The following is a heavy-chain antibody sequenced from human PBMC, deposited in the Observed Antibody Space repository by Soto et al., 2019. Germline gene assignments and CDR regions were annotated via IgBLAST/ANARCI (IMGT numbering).Heavy chain of an antibody. Sequence: GASVKVSCKSSGYPFTHYGITWVRQAPGQRLEWMGWINAGNGNTKYSQKFQGRVTITRDTSASTAYMELSSLRSEDTAVYYCARSIVVVTALDYWGQGTLVTVSS. CDR1: GYPFTHYG. V-gene: IGHV1-3*01. D-gene: IGHD2-21*02. J-gene: IGHJ4*02. CDR2: INAGNGNT. CDR3: ARSIVVVTALDY.